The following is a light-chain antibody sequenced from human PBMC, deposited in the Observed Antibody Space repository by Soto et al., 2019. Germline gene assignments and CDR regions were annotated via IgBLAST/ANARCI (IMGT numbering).Light chain of an antibody. V-gene: IGLV1-51*01. CDR3: GTWDSSLSAVV. J-gene: IGLJ2*01. Sequence: QSVLTQPPSVSAVPGQKVTIPCSGSSSNIGNNYVSWYQHLPGTAPKLLIYDNNERPSGIPDRFSGSKSGTSATLDITGLQTGDEDDYYCGTWDSSLSAVVFGGGTKLAVL. CDR1: SSNIGNNY. CDR2: DNN.